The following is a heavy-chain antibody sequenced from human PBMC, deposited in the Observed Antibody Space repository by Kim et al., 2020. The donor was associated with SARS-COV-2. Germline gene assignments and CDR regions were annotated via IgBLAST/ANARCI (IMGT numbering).Heavy chain of an antibody. CDR2: T. Sequence: TKYDERLQGRATRTRDTSISTVYMELGRLKSDDTAVYYCARGANTLSAFDLWGQGTMVTVSS. V-gene: IGHV1-2*02. J-gene: IGHJ3*01. CDR3: ARGANTLSAFDL.